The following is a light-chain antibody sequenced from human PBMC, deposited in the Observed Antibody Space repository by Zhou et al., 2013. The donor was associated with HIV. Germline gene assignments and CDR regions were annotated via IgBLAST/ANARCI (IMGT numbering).Light chain of an antibody. V-gene: IGKV1-17*03. Sequence: DIQMTQSPSAMSASVGDRVTITCRASQGISNSLAWFQQQPGKVPKRLIYGASSLHSGVPSRFSGGGSGTEFILTISSLQPEDFATYYCQKYNSGGLTFGGGTKVEIK. CDR1: QGISNS. CDR2: GAS. J-gene: IGKJ4*01. CDR3: QKYNSGGLT.